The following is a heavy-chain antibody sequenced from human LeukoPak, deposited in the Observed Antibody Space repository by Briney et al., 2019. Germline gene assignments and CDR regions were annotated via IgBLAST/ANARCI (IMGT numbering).Heavy chain of an antibody. Sequence: GGSLRLSCAASRSTFSSYAMSWVRQAPGKGLEWVSAISGTGGSTYYADSVKGRFTISRDNSKNTLYLQMNSLRAEDTAVYYCLYGDYAQGYWGQGTLVTVSS. CDR2: ISGTGGST. CDR1: RSTFSSYA. CDR3: LYGDYAQGY. V-gene: IGHV3-23*01. D-gene: IGHD4-17*01. J-gene: IGHJ4*02.